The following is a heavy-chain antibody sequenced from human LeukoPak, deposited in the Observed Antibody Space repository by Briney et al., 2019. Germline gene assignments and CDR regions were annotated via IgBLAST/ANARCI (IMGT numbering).Heavy chain of an antibody. Sequence: SETLSLTCTVSGGSISSYYWSWIRQPPGKGLEWSGYIYYSGSTNYNPSLKSRVTISVDTSKNQFSLKLSSVTAADTAVYYCARDLFLGYWGQGTLVTVSS. CDR3: ARDLFLGY. J-gene: IGHJ4*02. V-gene: IGHV4-59*01. CDR1: GGSISSYY. D-gene: IGHD3-3*01. CDR2: IYYSGST.